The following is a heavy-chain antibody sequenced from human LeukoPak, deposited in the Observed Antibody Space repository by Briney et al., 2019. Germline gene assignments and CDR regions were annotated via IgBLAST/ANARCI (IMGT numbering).Heavy chain of an antibody. J-gene: IGHJ4*02. CDR1: GFTFSGYG. V-gene: IGHV3-33*01. D-gene: IGHD1-26*01. CDR2: IWYDGSNK. Sequence: GGSLRLSCAASGFTFSGYGMHWARQPPGKGLEWVAIIWYDGSNKYYADSVKGRFTISRDNSKNTLYLQMNSLRAEDTAVYYCARDLGGNYHNYFDYWGQGTLVTVSS. CDR3: ARDLGGNYHNYFDY.